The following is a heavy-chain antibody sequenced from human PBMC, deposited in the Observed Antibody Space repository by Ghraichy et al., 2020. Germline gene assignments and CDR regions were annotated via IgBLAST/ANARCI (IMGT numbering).Heavy chain of an antibody. J-gene: IGHJ6*03. CDR3: ARVNSSYDGEDYYYYYMDV. D-gene: IGHD5-12*01. Sequence: SETLSLTCTVSGGSISSNNYSWIRQRPGKGQELIGIVYDSGSTNTNPTLKIRGTISVDTSKNKFSLKLSSVTAAATAVYYCARVNSSYDGEDYYYYYMDVCGKGTTGTVSS. CDR1: GGSISSNN. V-gene: IGHV4-59*01. CDR2: VYDSGST.